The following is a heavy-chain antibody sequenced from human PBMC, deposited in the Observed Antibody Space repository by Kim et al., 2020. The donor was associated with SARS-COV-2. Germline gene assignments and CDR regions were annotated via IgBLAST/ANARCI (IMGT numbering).Heavy chain of an antibody. Sequence: GGSLRLSCAASGFIFSDYIMSWVRQTPGKGLEWVSAITSGGGTTFYADSVKGRFTISRDNSNNTLYLQMDSLRADDSAVYYCAPRPPAGATVAPFDYWCQGTLVTVSS. D-gene: IGHD4-17*01. V-gene: IGHV3-23*01. CDR2: ITSGGGTT. CDR3: APRPPAGATVAPFDY. CDR1: GFIFSDYI. J-gene: IGHJ4*02.